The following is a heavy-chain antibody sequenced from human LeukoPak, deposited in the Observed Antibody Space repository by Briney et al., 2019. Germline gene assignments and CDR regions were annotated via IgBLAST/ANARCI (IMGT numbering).Heavy chain of an antibody. V-gene: IGHV1-2*04. D-gene: IGHD5-12*01. CDR2: INPNSGGT. Sequence: ASVKVSCKASGYTFTGYYMHWVRQAPGQGLEWMGWINPNSGGTNYAQKFQGWVTMTRDTSVSAAYMELSRLRSDDTAVYYCARGIVATSPDYWGQGTLVTVSS. CDR3: ARGIVATSPDY. CDR1: GYTFTGYY. J-gene: IGHJ4*02.